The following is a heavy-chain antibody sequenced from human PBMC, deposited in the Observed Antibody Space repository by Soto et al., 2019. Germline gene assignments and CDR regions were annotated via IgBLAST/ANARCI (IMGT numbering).Heavy chain of an antibody. CDR1: GFTFSSYW. CDR2: INSDGRST. Sequence: EVQLVESGGGLVQPGGSLRLSCAASGFTFSSYWMHWVRQAPGKGLVWVSRINSDGRSTSYADSVKGRFTISRDNAKNTLYLHRNRQRGEDPAVYYCARAVGLWKNYCDYGIDVWGPGTPVTVFS. J-gene: IGHJ6*01. CDR3: ARAVGLWKNYCDYGIDV. V-gene: IGHV3-74*01. D-gene: IGHD2-21*01.